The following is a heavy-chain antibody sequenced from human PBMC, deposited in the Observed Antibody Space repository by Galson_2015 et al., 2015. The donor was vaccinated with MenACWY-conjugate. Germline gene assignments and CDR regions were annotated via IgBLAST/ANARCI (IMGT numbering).Heavy chain of an antibody. CDR2: TSPGDSNT. V-gene: IGHV5-51*01. CDR1: GYSFPTYW. CDR3: ATHPPGGRCMAV. J-gene: IGHJ6*02. Sequence: QSGAEVKKPGESLKISCKTTGYSFPTYWIAWVRQMPGTGLEWMGLTSPGDSNTRYSPSFQGQVTISADKSISTAYLQWSSLKASDAATYYSATHPPGGRCMAVWGQGTPVTVSS. D-gene: IGHD1-26*01.